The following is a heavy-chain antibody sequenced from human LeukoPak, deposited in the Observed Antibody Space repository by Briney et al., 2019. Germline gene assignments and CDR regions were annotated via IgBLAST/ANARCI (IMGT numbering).Heavy chain of an antibody. D-gene: IGHD3-3*01. J-gene: IGHJ4*02. Sequence: ASVKVSCKASGYTFTGYYMHLVRQAPGQGLEWMGWINPNSGGTNYAQKFQGRVTMTRDTSISTAYMELSRLRSDDTAVYYCARGGNYDFWSGYSTFFDYWGQGTLVTVSS. CDR2: INPNSGGT. CDR1: GYTFTGYY. V-gene: IGHV1-2*02. CDR3: ARGGNYDFWSGYSTFFDY.